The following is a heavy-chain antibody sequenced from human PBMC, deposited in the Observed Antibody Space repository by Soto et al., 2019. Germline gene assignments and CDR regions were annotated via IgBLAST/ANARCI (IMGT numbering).Heavy chain of an antibody. CDR2: IYYSGST. CDR1: GGSVSSGSYY. V-gene: IGHV4-61*01. J-gene: IGHJ5*02. D-gene: IGHD5-12*01. CDR3: VLYSGYDYNSGWFDP. Sequence: EPLSLTCTVSGGSVSSGSYYWSWIRQPPGKGLEWIGYIYYSGSTNYNPSLKSRVTISVDTSKNQFSLKLSSVTAADTAVYYCVLYSGYDYNSGWFDPWGQGTLVTVSS.